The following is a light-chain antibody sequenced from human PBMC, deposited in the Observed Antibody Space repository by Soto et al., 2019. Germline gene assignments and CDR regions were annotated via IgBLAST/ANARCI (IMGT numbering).Light chain of an antibody. J-gene: IGLJ1*01. Sequence: QSVLTQPPSASGTPGQRVTLSCSGSSSNIGSNSVNWYQQLPGTAPKLLVYSTSQRPSGVPDRFSGSKSGTSASLAISALQSEDEADYFCAAWDDSLNGLYVFGTGTKLTVL. CDR3: AAWDDSLNGLYV. V-gene: IGLV1-44*01. CDR1: SSNIGSNS. CDR2: STS.